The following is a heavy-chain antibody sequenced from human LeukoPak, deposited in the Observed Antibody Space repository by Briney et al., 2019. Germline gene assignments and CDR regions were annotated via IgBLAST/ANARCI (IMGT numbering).Heavy chain of an antibody. CDR2: ISAYNGNT. Sequence: ASVKVSCKSSGYSFISYGISWVRQAPGQGLEWMGWISAYNGNTNYAQKVKGRVTMTTDTSTSTAYMELSSLRSDDTAVYYCARDAASDTSSYVVDVKSPYDYWGRGTLVTVSS. CDR3: ARDAASDTSSYVVDVKSPYDY. J-gene: IGHJ4*02. CDR1: GYSFISYG. V-gene: IGHV1-18*01. D-gene: IGHD3-22*01.